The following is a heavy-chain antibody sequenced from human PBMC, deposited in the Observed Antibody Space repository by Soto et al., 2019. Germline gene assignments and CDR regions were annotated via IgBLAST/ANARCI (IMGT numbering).Heavy chain of an antibody. CDR2: MFYSGLT. CDR3: APLSVSLSGPYGIHV. J-gene: IGHJ6*02. D-gene: IGHD2-15*01. V-gene: IGHV4-39*01. CDR1: GYSVTSSDYY. Sequence: SETLSLTCSVSGYSVTSSDYYWAWIRQPPGKGLEWIGSMFYSGLTYYNPSLKSRVTLSVDTSKNQFSVRLNSVTATDTAVYYCAPLSVSLSGPYGIHVWGQGTTVTVS.